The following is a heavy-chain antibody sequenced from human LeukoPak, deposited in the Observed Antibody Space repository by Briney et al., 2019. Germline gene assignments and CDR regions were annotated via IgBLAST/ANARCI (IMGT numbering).Heavy chain of an antibody. CDR3: ARDGGSYDYSNYYFDY. V-gene: IGHV1-46*01. J-gene: IGHJ4*02. CDR2: INPSGGST. CDR1: GYTFTSYY. Sequence: ASVKVSCKASGYTFTSYYMHWVRQAPGQGLEWMGIINPSGGSTSYAQKFQGRVTMTRDMSTSTVYMELSSLRSEDTAVYYCARDGGSYDYSNYYFDYWGQGTLVTVSS. D-gene: IGHD4-11*01.